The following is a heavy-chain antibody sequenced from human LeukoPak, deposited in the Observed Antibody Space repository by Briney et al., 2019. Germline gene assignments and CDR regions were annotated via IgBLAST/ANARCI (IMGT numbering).Heavy chain of an antibody. CDR1: GLTFSSYA. Sequence: GGSLRLSCAASGLTFSSYAMSWVRQAPGKGLEWVSAISGSGGSTYYADSVKGRFTISRDNSKNTLYLQMNSLRAEDTAVYYCAKVRRDIVVVPAASFDYWGQGTLVTVSS. CDR3: AKVRRDIVVVPAASFDY. D-gene: IGHD2-2*01. J-gene: IGHJ4*02. CDR2: ISGSGGST. V-gene: IGHV3-23*01.